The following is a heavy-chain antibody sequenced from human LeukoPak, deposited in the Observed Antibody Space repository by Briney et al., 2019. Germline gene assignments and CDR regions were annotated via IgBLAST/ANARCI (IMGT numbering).Heavy chain of an antibody. J-gene: IGHJ4*02. D-gene: IGHD4-23*01. CDR2: INWNGGST. Sequence: GGSLRLSSAASGFTFDDYGMSWVRQAPGKGLEWVSGINWNGGSTGYADSVKGRFTISRDNAKNSLYLQMNSLRAEDTALYYCARVDGGNTIDYWGQGTLVTVSS. CDR3: ARVDGGNTIDY. V-gene: IGHV3-20*04. CDR1: GFTFDDYG.